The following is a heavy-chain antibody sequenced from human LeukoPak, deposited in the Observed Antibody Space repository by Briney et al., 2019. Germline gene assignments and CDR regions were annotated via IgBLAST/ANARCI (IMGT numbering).Heavy chain of an antibody. CDR1: GFTFSSYA. CDR2: VSGSGVST. V-gene: IGHV3-23*01. CDR3: AKAPLGYCSGGSCYYFDY. Sequence: GGSLRLSCAASGFTFSSYAISWVRQGPGKGLEWVSAVSGSGVSTYYAASVKGRFTISRDNSKYSLYLQINSLRAEDAAVYYCAKAPLGYCSGGSCYYFDYWGQGTLVTVSS. D-gene: IGHD2-15*01. J-gene: IGHJ4*02.